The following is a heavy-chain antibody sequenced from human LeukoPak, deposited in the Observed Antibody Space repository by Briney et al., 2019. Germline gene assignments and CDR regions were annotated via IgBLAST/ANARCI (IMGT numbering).Heavy chain of an antibody. CDR3: ARDNYGVDY. V-gene: IGHV3-21*01. Sequence: PGGSLRLSCAASGFTFSSYTMNWVRQAPGKGLEWVSSIDTSSAYTYYADSVKGRFTISRDNAKNSLYLQMNSLRAEDTAVYYCARDNYGVDYWGQGTLVTVSS. D-gene: IGHD4-17*01. CDR1: GFTFSSYT. J-gene: IGHJ4*02. CDR2: IDTSSAYT.